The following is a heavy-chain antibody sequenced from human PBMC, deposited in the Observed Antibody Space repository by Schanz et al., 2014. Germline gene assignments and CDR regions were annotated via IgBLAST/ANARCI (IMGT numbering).Heavy chain of an antibody. CDR3: ARLATSKSRLGDAVDI. D-gene: IGHD6-6*01. Sequence: QAQLVESGGGVVQPGGSLRLSCAASRFAFSSYAMHWVRQAPGKGLNWVAVISSDGTNKYYADSVQGRFTLSKDFSKDTLYLQLTSLRPEDTAVYYCARLATSKSRLGDAVDIWGQGTMVTVSS. J-gene: IGHJ3*02. V-gene: IGHV3-30*04. CDR2: ISSDGTNK. CDR1: RFAFSSYA.